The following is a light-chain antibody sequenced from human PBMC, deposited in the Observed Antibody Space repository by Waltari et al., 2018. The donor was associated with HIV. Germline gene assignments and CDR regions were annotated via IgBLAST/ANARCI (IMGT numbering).Light chain of an antibody. CDR2: GNS. J-gene: IGLJ2*01. CDR1: SSNIGAGYD. V-gene: IGLV1-40*01. Sequence: QSVLTQPPSVSGAPGQRVTISCTGSSSNIGAGYDVHWYQQLPGTAPKLLIYGNSSRPSGVPDRFSGSKSGTSASRAITGLQAEDEADYDCQSYDSSLSGSVFGGGTKLTVL. CDR3: QSYDSSLSGSV.